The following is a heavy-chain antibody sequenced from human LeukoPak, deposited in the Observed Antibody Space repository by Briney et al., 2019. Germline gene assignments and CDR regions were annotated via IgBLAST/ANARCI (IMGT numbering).Heavy chain of an antibody. CDR3: ARDSITMVRGAHSYYYYYYMDV. CDR2: IYSGGST. V-gene: IGHV3-66*02. CDR1: GFTFSSNY. D-gene: IGHD3-10*01. Sequence: GGSLRLSCAASGFTFSSNYMSWVRQAPGKGLEWVSVIYSGGSTYYADSVKGRFTISRDNSKNTLYLQMNSLRAEDTAVYYCARDSITMVRGAHSYYYYYYMDVWGKGTTVTVSS. J-gene: IGHJ6*03.